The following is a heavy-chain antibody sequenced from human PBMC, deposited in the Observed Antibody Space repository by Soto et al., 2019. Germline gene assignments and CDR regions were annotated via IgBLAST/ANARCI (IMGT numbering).Heavy chain of an antibody. Sequence: ASGKVSCKASGYTFFTYDISWVRQAPGQGLEWMGWISTYSGDTKYAQKFQGRVTMTTDTSTTTAYLELRSLRSDDTAVYYCARHHGPTTSENWFDPWGQGTLVTVSS. CDR2: ISTYSGDT. CDR3: ARHHGPTTSENWFDP. V-gene: IGHV1-18*01. J-gene: IGHJ5*02. CDR1: GYTFFTYD. D-gene: IGHD5-12*01.